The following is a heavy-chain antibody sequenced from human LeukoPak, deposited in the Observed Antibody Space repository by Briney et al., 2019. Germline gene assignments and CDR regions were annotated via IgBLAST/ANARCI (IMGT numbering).Heavy chain of an antibody. CDR1: GGSISSYY. V-gene: IGHV4-59*01. J-gene: IGHJ6*03. D-gene: IGHD5-18*01. Sequence: SETLSLTCTVSGGSISSYYWSWIRQPPGKGLEWIGYIYYSGSTNYNPSLKSRVTISVDTSKNQFSLKLSSVTAADTAVYYCARGGGYSYGKVHHYYYMDVWGKGTTVTVSS. CDR2: IYYSGST. CDR3: ARGGGYSYGKVHHYYYMDV.